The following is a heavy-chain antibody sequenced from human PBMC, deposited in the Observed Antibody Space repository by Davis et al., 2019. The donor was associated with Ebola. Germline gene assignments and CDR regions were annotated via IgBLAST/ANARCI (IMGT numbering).Heavy chain of an antibody. CDR1: GGTFSSYA. J-gene: IGHJ4*02. CDR2: IIPIFDTA. CDR3: ARDRYYTNSPLYFESET. D-gene: IGHD3-3*01. V-gene: IGHV1-69*13. Sequence: SVKVSCKASGGTFSSYAISWVRQAPGQGLEWVGGIIPIFDTASYAHNFQDRVTITADESTSTAYMELSSLRSEDTAVYYCARDRYYTNSPLYFESETWGQGTLVTVSS.